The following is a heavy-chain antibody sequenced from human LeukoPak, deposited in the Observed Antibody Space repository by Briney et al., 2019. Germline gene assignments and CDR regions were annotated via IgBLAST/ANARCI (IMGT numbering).Heavy chain of an antibody. V-gene: IGHV3-11*06. J-gene: IGHJ6*02. CDR3: ARVWDYDILTGRHYYYYGMDV. CDR1: GFRFSDYY. CDR2: ISNGGDST. D-gene: IGHD3-9*01. Sequence: PGGSLRLSCEASGFRFSDYYMTWIRQTPGRGLEWVSYISNGGDSTSYADSLEGRFTISRDNAKNSLYLQMNSLRDEDTAVYYCARVWDYDILTGRHYYYYGMDVWGQGTTVTVSS.